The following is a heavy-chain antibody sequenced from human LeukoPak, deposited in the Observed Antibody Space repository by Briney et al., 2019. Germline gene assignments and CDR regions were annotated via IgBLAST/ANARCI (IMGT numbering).Heavy chain of an antibody. CDR2: ITWDGYTT. D-gene: IGHD6-13*01. CDR1: GFTFDDYT. V-gene: IGHV3-43*01. J-gene: IGHJ4*02. CDR3: VKAFSPQGGISSRWRTILNK. Sequence: GGSLRLSCAASGFTFDDYTMHWVRQVPGKGLEWVSLITWDGYTTYYAESVKGRFTISRDNSKNSLYLQMNSLRTEDTAFYYCVKAFSPQGGISSRWRTILNKWGQGTLVTVSS.